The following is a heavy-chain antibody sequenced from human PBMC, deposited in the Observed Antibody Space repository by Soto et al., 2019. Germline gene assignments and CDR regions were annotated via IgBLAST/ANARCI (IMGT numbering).Heavy chain of an antibody. CDR3: ARERGVRDV. J-gene: IGHJ6*02. D-gene: IGHD2-8*01. CDR2: INPDSGVT. CDR1: GYTFTSYY. Sequence: QVQLVQSGAEVKKPGASVKVSCKASGYTFTSYYMHWVRQAPGQGLEWMGWINPDSGVTYYPQKFQDRVTMTRDTSIITAYMELSRLTSDDTALYYCARERGVRDVWGQGTTVIVSS. V-gene: IGHV1-2*02.